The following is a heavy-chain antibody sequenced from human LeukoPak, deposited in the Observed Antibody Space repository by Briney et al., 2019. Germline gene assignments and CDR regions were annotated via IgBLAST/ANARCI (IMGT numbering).Heavy chain of an antibody. Sequence: GGSLRLSCAASGFTFSSYGMHWVRQAPGKGLEWVAVIWYDGSNKYYADSVKGRFTTSRDNSKNTLYLQMNSLRAEDTAVYYCATEIAAAGPFDYWGQGTLVTVSS. J-gene: IGHJ4*02. D-gene: IGHD6-13*01. CDR2: IWYDGSNK. CDR1: GFTFSSYG. V-gene: IGHV3-33*01. CDR3: ATEIAAAGPFDY.